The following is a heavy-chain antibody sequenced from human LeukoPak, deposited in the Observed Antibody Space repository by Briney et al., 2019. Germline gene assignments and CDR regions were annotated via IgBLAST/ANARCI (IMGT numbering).Heavy chain of an antibody. Sequence: GGSLRLSCAASGFTFSSYSMNWVRQAPGKGLEWVSYISSSSTTIYYADSVKGRFTISRDNAKNSPYLQMNSLRDEDTAVYYCARAGEVWFGELYWGQGTLVTVSS. J-gene: IGHJ4*02. CDR3: ARAGEVWFGELY. CDR1: GFTFSSYS. D-gene: IGHD3-10*01. CDR2: ISSSSTTI. V-gene: IGHV3-48*02.